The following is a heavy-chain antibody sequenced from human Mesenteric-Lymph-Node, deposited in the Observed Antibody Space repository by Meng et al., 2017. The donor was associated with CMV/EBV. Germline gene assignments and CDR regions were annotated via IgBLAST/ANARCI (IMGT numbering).Heavy chain of an antibody. CDR2: IDPSGGST. CDR1: GYTFSNSY. Sequence: SCKASGYTFSNSYMPWVRQAPGQGPGWMGLIDPSGGSTRYPQKFQGRVTATRDTSTSTVYMELSSLRSEDTAVYYCARALFYYGNDYWGHGTLVTVSS. V-gene: IGHV1-46*01. CDR3: ARALFYYGNDY. D-gene: IGHD3-10*01. J-gene: IGHJ4*01.